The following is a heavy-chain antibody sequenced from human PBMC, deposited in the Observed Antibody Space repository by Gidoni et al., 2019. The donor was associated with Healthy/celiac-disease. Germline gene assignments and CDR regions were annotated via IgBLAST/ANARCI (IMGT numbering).Heavy chain of an antibody. V-gene: IGHV3-21*01. D-gene: IGHD5-18*01. J-gene: IGHJ4*02. CDR1: GFAFSSYS. CDR3: ARVKGYSYGLVDY. Sequence: EVQLVSSGGCLVKPGGYLRRSCAASGFAFSSYSMNWVLQAPGKGLGLVLSISSSISYIYYADSVKGRFTISRDNAKNSLYLQMNSLRAEDTAVYYCARVKGYSYGLVDYWGQGTLVTVSS. CDR2: ISSSISYI.